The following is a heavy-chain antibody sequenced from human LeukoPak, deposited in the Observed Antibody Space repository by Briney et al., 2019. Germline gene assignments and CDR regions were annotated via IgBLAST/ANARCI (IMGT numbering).Heavy chain of an antibody. CDR1: GYTFTSYG. V-gene: IGHV1-18*01. D-gene: IGHD2-15*01. Sequence: GASVKVSCKASGYTFTSYGISWVRQAPGQGLEWIGWISAYNGNTNYAQKLQGRVTMTTDTSTSTAYMELRSLRSDDTAVYYCARVVTGYCSGGSCYTYYFDYWGQGTLVTVSS. J-gene: IGHJ4*02. CDR2: ISAYNGNT. CDR3: ARVVTGYCSGGSCYTYYFDY.